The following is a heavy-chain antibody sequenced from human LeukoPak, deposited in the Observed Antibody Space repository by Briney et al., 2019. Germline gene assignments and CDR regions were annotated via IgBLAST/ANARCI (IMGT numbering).Heavy chain of an antibody. V-gene: IGHV4-34*01. CDR2: INHSGST. D-gene: IGHD2-2*01. CDR3: ARNSADRPYYYMDV. CDR1: GESFSGYY. Sequence: SETLSLTCAVYGESFSGYYWRWIRQPPGKGLEWIGEINHSGSTNYNPSLKSRVTISVDTSKNQFSPQLSSVTAADTAVYYCARNSADRPYYYMDVWGEGTTVTVSS. J-gene: IGHJ6*03.